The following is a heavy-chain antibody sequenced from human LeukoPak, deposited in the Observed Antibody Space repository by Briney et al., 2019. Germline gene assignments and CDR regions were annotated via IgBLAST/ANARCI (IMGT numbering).Heavy chain of an antibody. D-gene: IGHD6-6*01. J-gene: IGHJ3*02. CDR1: GFTFSTNY. CDR3: ASYRYGSSFAFDI. Sequence: PGGSLRLSCGASGFTFSTNYMSWVRQAPGKGLEWVSIIYSCGLTYYADSVKGRFTISRDNSKNTLYLQMNSLRAEDTAVYYCASYRYGSSFAFDIWGQGTMVTVSS. CDR2: IYSCGLT. V-gene: IGHV3-66*01.